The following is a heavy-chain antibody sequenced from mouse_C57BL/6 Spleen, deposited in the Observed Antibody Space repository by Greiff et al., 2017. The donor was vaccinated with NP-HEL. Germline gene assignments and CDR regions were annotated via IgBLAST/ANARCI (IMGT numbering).Heavy chain of an antibody. CDR1: GYTFTSYW. CDR2: IHPISGST. Sequence: QVQLQQPGAELVKPGASVKLSCKASGYTFTSYWMHWVKQRPGQGLEWIGMIHPISGSTNYNEKFKSKATLTVDKSSSTAYMQLSSLTSEDSAVYYCARGQLGRDFDYWGQGTTLTVSS. J-gene: IGHJ2*01. D-gene: IGHD4-1*02. V-gene: IGHV1-64*01. CDR3: ARGQLGRDFDY.